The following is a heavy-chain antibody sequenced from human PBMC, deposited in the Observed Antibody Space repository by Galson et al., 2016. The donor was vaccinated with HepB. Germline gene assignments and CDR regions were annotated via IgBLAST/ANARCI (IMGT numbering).Heavy chain of an antibody. CDR1: GGTFSGYY. V-gene: IGHV4-34*01. D-gene: IGHD3-3*01. CDR2: ICHTGVS. CDR3: ARFRRRVNVFGVATPDGFDF. Sequence: SETLSLTCSVQGGTFSGYYWAWIRQPPGKGLEWIGEICHTGVSKKNPSLKGRVTMSVDTSKDRFSLNLTSVSAADTAVYFCARFRRRVNVFGVATPDGFDFWGQGT. J-gene: IGHJ3*01.